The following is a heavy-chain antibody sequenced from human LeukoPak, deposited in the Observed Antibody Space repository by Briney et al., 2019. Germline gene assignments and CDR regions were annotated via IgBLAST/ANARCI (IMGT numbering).Heavy chain of an antibody. J-gene: IGHJ3*02. CDR3: ASRLWIPEWELLPDI. D-gene: IGHD1-26*01. CDR1: GGSISTSNYY. V-gene: IGHV4-39*07. Sequence: SETLSLTCTVSGGSISTSNYYWGWIRQPPGKGLEWIGNIFYSGSTYYNPSLKSRVTISVDTSKNQFSLKLSSVTAADTAVYYCASRLWIPEWELLPDIWGQGTMVTVSS. CDR2: IFYSGST.